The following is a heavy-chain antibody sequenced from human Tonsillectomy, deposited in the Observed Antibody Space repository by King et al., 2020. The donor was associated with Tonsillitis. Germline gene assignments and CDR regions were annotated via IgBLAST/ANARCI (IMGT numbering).Heavy chain of an antibody. J-gene: IGHJ4*02. CDR1: GFPFSTYP. V-gene: IGHV3-23*04. CDR3: ARRVTALDY. D-gene: IGHD2-21*02. CDR2: ISGSGGGT. Sequence: VQLVESGGGLVQSGGSLRLSCAASGFPFSTYPMSWVRQAPGKGLEWVSVISGSGGGTYYADSVKGRFTISRDNSKNTLYLQMTSLRAEDTAVYYCARRVTALDYWGQGTLVTVSS.